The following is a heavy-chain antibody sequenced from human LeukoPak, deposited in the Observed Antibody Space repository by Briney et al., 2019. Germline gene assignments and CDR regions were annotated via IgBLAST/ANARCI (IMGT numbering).Heavy chain of an antibody. J-gene: IGHJ5*02. CDR1: GASISNYY. CDR3: ARDSGTTGEVRFDP. CDR2: ISFSGST. Sequence: SETLSLTCTVSGASISNYYWSWIRQPAAKGLEWIGRISFSGSTDYNPSLKSRVAMSLDSSKTQFSLKLSSVTAADTAIYYCARDSGTTGEVRFDPWGQGILVTVSA. D-gene: IGHD4-17*01. V-gene: IGHV4-4*07.